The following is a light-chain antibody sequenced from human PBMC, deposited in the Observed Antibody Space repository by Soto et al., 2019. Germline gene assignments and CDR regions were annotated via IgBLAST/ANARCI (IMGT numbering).Light chain of an antibody. Sequence: QSGLTQPASVSGSPGQSITISCAGTSSDVGGYNYVSWYQQHPGKAPKLMIYEVRDRPSGVSNRFSGAKSGNTASLTISGLRAEDEADYYCSSYTSTNTVIFGGGTKLTVL. V-gene: IGLV2-14*01. CDR2: EVR. CDR1: SSDVGGYNY. J-gene: IGLJ2*01. CDR3: SSYTSTNTVI.